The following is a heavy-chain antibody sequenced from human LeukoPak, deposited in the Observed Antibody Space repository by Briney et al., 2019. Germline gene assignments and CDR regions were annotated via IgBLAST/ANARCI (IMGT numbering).Heavy chain of an antibody. J-gene: IGHJ3*02. V-gene: IGHV3-30*02. D-gene: IGHD2-8*02. CDR3: AKPRGGILVFDI. Sequence: GGALRLSRAASGFTFSNYGRHWVRQAPGEGLEGGAFIRYDGSKKYYADSVKGRFTISRDNSKNTMYLQLHSLRAEDTAVYYCAKPRGGILVFDIWGQGTMVTVSS. CDR2: IRYDGSKK. CDR1: GFTFSNYG.